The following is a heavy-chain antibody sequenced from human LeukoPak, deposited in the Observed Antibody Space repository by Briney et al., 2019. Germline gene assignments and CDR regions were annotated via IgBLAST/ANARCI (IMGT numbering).Heavy chain of an antibody. V-gene: IGHV1-18*01. CDR3: ASSPLVPAAIKANWFDP. CDR1: GYTFTSYG. D-gene: IGHD2-2*02. CDR2: ISAYNGNT. J-gene: IGHJ5*02. Sequence: ASVKVSCKASGYTFTSYGISWVRQAPGQGLEWMGWISAYNGNTNYAQKLQGRVTMTTDTSTSTAYMELRSLRSDDTAVYYCASSPLVPAAIKANWFDPWGQGTLVTVSS.